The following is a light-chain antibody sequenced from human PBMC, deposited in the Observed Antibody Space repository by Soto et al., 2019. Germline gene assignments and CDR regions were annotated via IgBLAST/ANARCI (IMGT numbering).Light chain of an antibody. CDR3: SSYTSSSTLGV. CDR2: DVS. Sequence: QSALTQPASVSGSPGQSITISCTATSSDVGGYNYVSWYQQHPGKAPKLMIYDVSNRPSGVSNRFSGSKSGNTASLTISGLQAEDEADYYCSSYTSSSTLGVFGTGTKVTV. J-gene: IGLJ1*01. CDR1: SSDVGGYNY. V-gene: IGLV2-14*01.